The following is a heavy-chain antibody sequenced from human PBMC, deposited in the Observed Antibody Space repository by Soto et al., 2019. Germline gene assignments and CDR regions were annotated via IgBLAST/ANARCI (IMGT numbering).Heavy chain of an antibody. D-gene: IGHD3-9*01. CDR1: GGTFSSYA. Sequence: QVQLVQSGAEVKKPGSSVKVSCKASGGTFSSYAISWVRQAPGQGLEWMGGIIPIFGTANYAQKFQGRVTITADESTSTAYMELSSMRSEDTAVYYCATYYDILTGYSTGGMDVWGQGTTVTVSS. CDR3: ATYYDILTGYSTGGMDV. V-gene: IGHV1-69*01. CDR2: IIPIFGTA. J-gene: IGHJ6*02.